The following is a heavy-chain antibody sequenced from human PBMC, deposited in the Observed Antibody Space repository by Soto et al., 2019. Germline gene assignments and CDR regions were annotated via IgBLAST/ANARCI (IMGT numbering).Heavy chain of an antibody. Sequence: EVRLVESGGGLVQPGGSLRLSCAASGVTVGNNYMSWVRQAPGKGLEWVSVTYSGGDTRYADSVKCRFTMYSDSTKHTVYLQMDSLRAEDTAVYFCARNVPVTALGYWGQGSLVTVSS. D-gene: IGHD4-17*01. CDR2: TYSGGDT. CDR3: ARNVPVTALGY. J-gene: IGHJ4*02. CDR1: GVTVGNNY. V-gene: IGHV3-66*01.